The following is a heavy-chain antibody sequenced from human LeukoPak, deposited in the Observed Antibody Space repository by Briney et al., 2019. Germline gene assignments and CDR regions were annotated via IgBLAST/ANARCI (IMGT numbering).Heavy chain of an antibody. CDR3: AKGGRVGGYSLWSDPIFDY. J-gene: IGHJ4*02. D-gene: IGHD5-18*01. CDR1: GFTFDDYT. Sequence: GGSLRLSCAASGFTFDDYTMHWVRQAPGKGLEWVSLISWDGGSTYYADSVKGRFTISRDNSKNSLYLQMNSLRTEDTALYYCAKGGRVGGYSLWSDPIFDYWGQGTLVTVSS. CDR2: ISWDGGST. V-gene: IGHV3-43*01.